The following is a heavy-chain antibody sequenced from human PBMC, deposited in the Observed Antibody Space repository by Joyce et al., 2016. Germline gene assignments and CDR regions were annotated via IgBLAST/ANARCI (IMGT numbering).Heavy chain of an antibody. CDR1: GFTFSSLT. CDR2: ISGSGGST. CDR3: AKHSGWSYYFDY. D-gene: IGHD6-19*01. Sequence: EVQLLESGGGLVQPGGSLRLSCAASGFTFSSLTMSWVRQAPGKGLEWVSGISGSGGSTYYADSVKGRFTISRDNSKNTLYLQMNSLRAEDTAVYYCAKHSGWSYYFDYWGQGTPVTVSS. V-gene: IGHV3-23*01. J-gene: IGHJ4*02.